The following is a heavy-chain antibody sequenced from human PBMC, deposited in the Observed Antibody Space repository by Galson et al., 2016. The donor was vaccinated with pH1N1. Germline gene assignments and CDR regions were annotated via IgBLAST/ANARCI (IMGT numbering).Heavy chain of an antibody. Sequence: QSGAEVKKSGESLKISCKGSGYSFKSYWIAWVRQMPGKGLEWMGIIYPGDSDTRYSPSFLGQVIMSADKSISTAFLQWSSLNASDTAMYYCARRGINGTDFWGQGTKVIVSS. CDR3: ARRGINGTDF. D-gene: IGHD1/OR15-1a*01. V-gene: IGHV5-51*01. CDR1: GYSFKSYW. J-gene: IGHJ6*02. CDR2: IYPGDSDT.